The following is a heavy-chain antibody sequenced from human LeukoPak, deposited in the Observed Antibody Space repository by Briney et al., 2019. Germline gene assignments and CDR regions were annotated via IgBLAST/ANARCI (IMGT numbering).Heavy chain of an antibody. V-gene: IGHV3-9*01. J-gene: IGHJ3*01. Sequence: GGSLRLSCEASGFAFIDYAMHWVRQAPGKGLEWVSGLSWSSVTSTYADSVKGRFTIARDNANDALQLQMNSLRIEDSALYYCVKAGASDILTGYHNGAFDFWGQGTMVTVSS. CDR1: GFAFIDYA. CDR3: VKAGASDILTGYHNGAFDF. CDR2: LSWSSVTS. D-gene: IGHD3-9*01.